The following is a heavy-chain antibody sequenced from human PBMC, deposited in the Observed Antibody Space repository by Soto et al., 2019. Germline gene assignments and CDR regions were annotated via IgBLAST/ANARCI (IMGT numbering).Heavy chain of an antibody. V-gene: IGHV3-43*01. D-gene: IGHD2-15*01. Sequence: GESLKISCAASGFTFDDYTMHWVRQAPGKGLEWVSLISWDGGSTYYADSVKGRFTISRDNSKNSLYLQMNSLRTEDTALYYCAKDLQGGKTLSYYYYGMDVWGQGTTVTVSS. CDR1: GFTFDDYT. J-gene: IGHJ6*02. CDR2: ISWDGGST. CDR3: AKDLQGGKTLSYYYYGMDV.